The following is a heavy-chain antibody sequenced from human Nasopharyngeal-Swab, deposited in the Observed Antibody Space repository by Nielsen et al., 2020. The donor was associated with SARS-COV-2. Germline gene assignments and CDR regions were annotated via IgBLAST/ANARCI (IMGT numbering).Heavy chain of an antibody. CDR2: ISSGGTTI. V-gene: IGHV3-48*03. Sequence: WIRQPPGKGLEWISFISSGGTTIYYADSVKGRFTISRDNAKNSLFLQMNGLRAEDTAVYYCARDKYSYGDYFYYNMDVWGQGTTVTVSS. J-gene: IGHJ6*01. CDR3: ARDKYSYGDYFYYNMDV. D-gene: IGHD5-18*01.